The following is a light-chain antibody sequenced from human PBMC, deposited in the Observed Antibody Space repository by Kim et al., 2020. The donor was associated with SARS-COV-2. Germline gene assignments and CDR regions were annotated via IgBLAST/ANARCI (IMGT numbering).Light chain of an antibody. J-gene: IGKJ2*01. CDR2: GAS. Sequence: AGERASLACRASQRVTSNDIAWYQQKPGQPPRLLINGASSRATGIPDRFRGSGSGTDFTLTISGLEPEDFAVYYGQQYGFSPPNTFGQGTKLEI. V-gene: IGKV3-20*01. CDR1: QRVTSND. CDR3: QQYGFSPPNT.